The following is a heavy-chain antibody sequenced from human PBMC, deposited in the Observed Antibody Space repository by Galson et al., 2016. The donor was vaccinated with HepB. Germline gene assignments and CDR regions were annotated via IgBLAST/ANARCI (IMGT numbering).Heavy chain of an antibody. V-gene: IGHV7-4-1*02. D-gene: IGHD3-22*01. CDR1: GYSFTNYG. CDR2: INTNSGNP. J-gene: IGHJ4*02. CDR3: TRLDYSSGWPFPY. Sequence: SVKVSCKASGYSFTNYGINWVRQAPGQGFEWMGWINTNSGNPTYAQDFRGRFVFSLDTSVNTAHLQISGLKTEDTAVYYCTRLDYSSGWPFPYWGQGTLVTVSS.